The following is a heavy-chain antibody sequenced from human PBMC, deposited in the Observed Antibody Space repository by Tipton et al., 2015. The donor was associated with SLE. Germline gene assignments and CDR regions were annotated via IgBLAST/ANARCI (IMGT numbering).Heavy chain of an antibody. V-gene: IGHV3-21*01. CDR1: GFTFSSYS. CDR2: ISSSSSYI. Sequence: SLRLSCAASGFTFSSYSMNWVRQAPGKGLEWVSSISSSSSYIYYADSVKGRFTISRDNAKNSLYLQMNSLRAEDTAVYYCARASGSYGAFDIWGQGTMVTVSS. J-gene: IGHJ3*02. D-gene: IGHD1-26*01. CDR3: ARASGSYGAFDI.